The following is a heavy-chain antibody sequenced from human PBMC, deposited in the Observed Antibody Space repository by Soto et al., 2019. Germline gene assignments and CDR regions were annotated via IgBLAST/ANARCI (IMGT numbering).Heavy chain of an antibody. CDR1: GGSISNYY. D-gene: IGHD3-3*01. J-gene: IGHJ4*02. CDR3: AKGFGNLNDY. V-gene: IGHV4-59*01. Sequence: PSETLSLTCTVSGGSISNYYWTWIRQPPGKGLEWIGYIYYSGSTYYNPSLKSRITISVDTSKNQFSLKLSSVTAADTAVYYCAKGFGNLNDYWGPGTLVTVSS. CDR2: IYYSGST.